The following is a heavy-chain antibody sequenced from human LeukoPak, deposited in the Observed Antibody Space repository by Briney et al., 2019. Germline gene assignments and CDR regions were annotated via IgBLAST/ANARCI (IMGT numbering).Heavy chain of an antibody. Sequence: GGSLRLSCAAAGFTFSNYGMTGVRQAPGKGLEWVSGISDSGGDTFYADSVKGRFTISRGNSKNTLFLQMNSLRAEDTALYYCAKVRLATKLTTEFDYWGQGTLVTVSS. J-gene: IGHJ4*02. CDR2: ISDSGGDT. D-gene: IGHD4-17*01. CDR3: AKVRLATKLTTEFDY. V-gene: IGHV3-23*01. CDR1: GFTFSNYG.